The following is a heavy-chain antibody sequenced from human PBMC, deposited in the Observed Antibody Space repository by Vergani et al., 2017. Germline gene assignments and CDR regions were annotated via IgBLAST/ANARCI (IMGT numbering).Heavy chain of an antibody. Sequence: QVQLQQWGAGLLKPSETLSLTCAVYGGSFSGYYWSWTRQPPGKGLEWIGEINHSGSTNYNPSLKSRVTISVDTSKNQFSLKLSSVTAADTAVYYCARAHCSGGSCYSGALGYWGQGTLVTVSS. J-gene: IGHJ4*02. CDR3: ARAHCSGGSCYSGALGY. D-gene: IGHD2-15*01. CDR2: INHSGST. CDR1: GGSFSGYY. V-gene: IGHV4-34*01.